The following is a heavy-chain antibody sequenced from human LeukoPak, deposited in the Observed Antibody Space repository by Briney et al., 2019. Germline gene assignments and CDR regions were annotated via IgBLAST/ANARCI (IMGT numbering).Heavy chain of an antibody. Sequence: GGSLRLSCAASGFTFSSYSMHWVRQAPGKGLEWVAFIRYDGSNKYYADSVKGRFTISRDNSKDTLYLQMNSLRAEDTAVYYCAKCSGWFVRGKDYYYYHMDVWGKGTTVTVSS. D-gene: IGHD6-19*01. V-gene: IGHV3-30*02. CDR2: IRYDGSNK. CDR3: AKCSGWFVRGKDYYYYHMDV. CDR1: GFTFSSYS. J-gene: IGHJ6*03.